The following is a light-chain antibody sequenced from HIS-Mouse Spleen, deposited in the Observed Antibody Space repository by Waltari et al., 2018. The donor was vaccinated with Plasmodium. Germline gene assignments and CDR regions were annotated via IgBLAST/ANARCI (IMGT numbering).Light chain of an antibody. J-gene: IGLJ2*01. CDR2: EVS. Sequence: QSALTQPPSASGSPGQSVTISCTGTSSDVGGYNYVSWYQQPPGKAPKLMIYEVSKRPSGVPARFSGSKSGNTASRAVSGLQADDEADYYCSSYAGSNNLVFGGGTKLTVL. V-gene: IGLV2-8*01. CDR1: SSDVGGYNY. CDR3: SSYAGSNNLV.